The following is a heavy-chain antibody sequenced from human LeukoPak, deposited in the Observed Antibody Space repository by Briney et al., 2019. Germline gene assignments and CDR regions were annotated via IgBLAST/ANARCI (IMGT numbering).Heavy chain of an antibody. CDR1: GFTFRGCA. J-gene: IGHJ4*02. D-gene: IGHD3-22*01. Sequence: PGGSLRLSCAVSGFTFRGCAMLGVRQASGKGLEWVGRIRSNTNSYATAYAASVKGRFTISRDDSKNTAYLQLNSLKIEDTAVYYCARSGVGYFYDSSGYYPLDYWGQGTLVTVSS. V-gene: IGHV3-73*01. CDR3: ARSGVGYFYDSSGYYPLDY. CDR2: IRSNTNSYAT.